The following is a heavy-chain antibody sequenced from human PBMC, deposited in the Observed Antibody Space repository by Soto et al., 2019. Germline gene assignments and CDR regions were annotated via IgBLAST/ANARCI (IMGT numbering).Heavy chain of an antibody. CDR2: ISYDGSNK. CDR1: GFTFSSYA. CDR3: ARDQLAVRPEGGYHYNGMDV. Sequence: GGSLRLSCAASGFTFSSYAMHWVRQAPGKGLEWVAVISYDGSNKYYADSVKGRFTISRDNSKNTLYLQMNNLRAEDTAVYYCARDQLAVRPEGGYHYNGMDVWGQGTTVTVSS. D-gene: IGHD6-6*01. J-gene: IGHJ6*02. V-gene: IGHV3-30-3*01.